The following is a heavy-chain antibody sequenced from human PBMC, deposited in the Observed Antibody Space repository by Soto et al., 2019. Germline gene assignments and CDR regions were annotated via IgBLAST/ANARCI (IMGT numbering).Heavy chain of an antibody. CDR2: ISYDGSNK. CDR3: AKDLRYSSSWYSYYYYYGMDV. V-gene: IGHV3-30*18. D-gene: IGHD6-13*01. CDR1: GFTFSSYG. J-gene: IGHJ6*02. Sequence: PGGSLRLSCAASGFTFSSYGMHWVRQAPGKGLEWVAVISYDGSNKYYADSVKGRFTISRDNSKNTLYLQMNSLRAEDTAVYYCAKDLRYSSSWYSYYYYYGMDVWGQGTTVTVSS.